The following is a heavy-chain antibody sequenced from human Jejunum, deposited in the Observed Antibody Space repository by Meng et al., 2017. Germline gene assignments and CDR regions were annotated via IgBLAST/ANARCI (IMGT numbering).Heavy chain of an antibody. CDR1: GYTFTTLD. V-gene: IGHV1-8*01. D-gene: IGHD6-13*01. Sequence: QLQLAQSGAEVKKPGLSVKVSCDASGYTFTTLDINWVRQAAGQGLEWMGWMNPNSGITGYALKFRGRVTMTRDTSINTAYMELSSLTSEDTAIYYCARGVAAGFDYWGQGTLVTVSS. CDR3: ARGVAAGFDY. J-gene: IGHJ4*02. CDR2: MNPNSGIT.